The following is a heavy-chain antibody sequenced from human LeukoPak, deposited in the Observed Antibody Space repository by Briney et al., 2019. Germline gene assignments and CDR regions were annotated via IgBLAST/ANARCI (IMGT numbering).Heavy chain of an antibody. CDR3: ARLRGSIAAAGSDY. CDR2: INHSGST. J-gene: IGHJ4*02. D-gene: IGHD6-13*01. Sequence: SETLSLTCAVYGGSFSGYYWSWIRQPPGKGLEWIGEINHSGSTNYNPSLKSRVTISVDTSKNQLSLKLSSVTAADTAVYYCARLRGSIAAAGSDYWGQGTLVTVSS. V-gene: IGHV4-34*01. CDR1: GGSFSGYY.